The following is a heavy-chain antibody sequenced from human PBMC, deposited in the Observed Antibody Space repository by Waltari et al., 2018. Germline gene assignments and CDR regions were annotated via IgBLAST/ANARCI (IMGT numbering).Heavy chain of an antibody. Sequence: EVQLVESGGGLVKPGGSLRLSCAASGFTFRSYTMNWVRQAPGQGLEWVSSISSSSDYMYYADAVKGRFTISRDNAKNSLYLQMNSLRADDTAVYYCARDGGIRDLDYWGQGTLVTVSS. V-gene: IGHV3-21*01. D-gene: IGHD3-16*01. CDR2: ISSSSDYM. CDR3: ARDGGIRDLDY. CDR1: GFTFRSYT. J-gene: IGHJ4*02.